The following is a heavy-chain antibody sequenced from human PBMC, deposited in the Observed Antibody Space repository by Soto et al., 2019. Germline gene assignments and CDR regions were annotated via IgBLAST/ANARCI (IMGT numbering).Heavy chain of an antibody. CDR2: ISGRGGNT. CDR1: GFTFSSYA. D-gene: IGHD3-16*02. J-gene: IGHJ4*02. CDR3: GHEGGSYRGGAFDY. Sequence: EVQLLESGGGLVQPGGTLRLSCAASGFTFSSYAMSWVRQAPGKGLEWVSAISGRGGNTYYADSVKGRFTISRDNSDHTLNLQMNSLRAADRAVYYCGHEGGSYRGGAFDYWGQGTLVTVSS. V-gene: IGHV3-23*01.